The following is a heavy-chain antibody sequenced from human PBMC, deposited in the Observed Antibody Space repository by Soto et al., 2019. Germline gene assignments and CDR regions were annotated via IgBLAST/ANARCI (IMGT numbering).Heavy chain of an antibody. CDR1: GYTFTNYD. J-gene: IGHJ4*02. V-gene: IGHV1-8*01. D-gene: IGHD4-17*01. Sequence: QGQLVQSGAEVKKPGASVKVSCKASGYTFTNYDINWVRQATGQGLEWMGWMNPKSGNTGYAQQFQGRVTMTRSTSIDTAYMELSSLRSEDTAVYYCVRVYGEIDYWGQGTLVTVSS. CDR2: MNPKSGNT. CDR3: VRVYGEIDY.